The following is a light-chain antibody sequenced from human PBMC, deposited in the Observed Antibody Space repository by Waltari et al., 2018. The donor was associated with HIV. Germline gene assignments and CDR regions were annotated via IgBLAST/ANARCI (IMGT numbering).Light chain of an antibody. CDR2: WAS. V-gene: IGKV4-1*01. CDR3: QQFYSSPPT. CDR1: TSVLSSSNNQNY. Sequence: DIVMTQSQYSLAVSLGARATIRCKSRTSVLSSSNNQNYLTWYQQKPGQPPKLIMYWASTRKSGVPDRFSGSGSGTDFTLTISSLQAEDVAVYYCQQFYSSPPTFGGGTKVEIK. J-gene: IGKJ4*01.